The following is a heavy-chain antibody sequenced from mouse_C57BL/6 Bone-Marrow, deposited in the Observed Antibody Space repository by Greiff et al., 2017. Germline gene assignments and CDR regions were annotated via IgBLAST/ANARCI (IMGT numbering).Heavy chain of an antibody. CDR3: TTCPLYYSNYQYYAMDY. CDR1: GFNIKDDY. Sequence: VQLQQSGAELVRPGASVKLSCTASGFNIKDDYMHWVKQRPEQGLEWIGWIDPENGDTEYASKFQGKATITADTSSNTAYLQLSSLTSEDTAVYYCTTCPLYYSNYQYYAMDYWGQGTSVTVSS. D-gene: IGHD2-5*01. V-gene: IGHV14-4*01. J-gene: IGHJ4*01. CDR2: IDPENGDT.